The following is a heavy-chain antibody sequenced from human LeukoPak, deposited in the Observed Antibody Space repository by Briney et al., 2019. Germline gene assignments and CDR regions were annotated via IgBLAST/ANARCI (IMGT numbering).Heavy chain of an antibody. CDR1: GFTFGDYA. Sequence: GGSLRLSCTASGFTFGDYAMSWFRQAPGKGLEWVGFIRSKAYGGTTEYAASVKGRFTISRDDSKSIAYLQMNSLKTEDTAVYYCISFGDYVWGSYRYFDYWGQGTLVTVSS. J-gene: IGHJ4*02. CDR3: ISFGDYVWGSYRYFDY. V-gene: IGHV3-49*03. D-gene: IGHD3-16*02. CDR2: IRSKAYGGTT.